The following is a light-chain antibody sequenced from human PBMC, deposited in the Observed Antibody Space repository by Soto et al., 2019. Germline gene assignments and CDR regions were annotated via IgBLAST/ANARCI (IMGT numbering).Light chain of an antibody. CDR2: EVS. J-gene: IGLJ1*01. V-gene: IGLV2-8*01. CDR1: SSDVGGYKH. Sequence: QSALTQPPSASGSAGQSVTISCTGTSSDVGGYKHVSWYQHHPGKAPKVIIYEVSKRPSGVPDRFSGSKSGNTASLTVSGLQGEDEADYYCTSYAGSNTLVFGTGTKVTVL. CDR3: TSYAGSNTLV.